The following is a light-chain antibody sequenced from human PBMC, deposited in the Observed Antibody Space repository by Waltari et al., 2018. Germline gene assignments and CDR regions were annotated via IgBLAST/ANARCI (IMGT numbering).Light chain of an antibody. CDR3: QQYYSSPIS. Sequence: EIVMTQSPDSLAVSLGERAAINCKSSRSVLYNSNNKNYLAWYQQQPRQPPKLLINWASSRESGVPDRFSGGGSGTDFTLTISSLQAEDVAVYYCQQYYSSPISFGQGTRLEIK. CDR1: RSVLYNSNNKNY. J-gene: IGKJ5*01. CDR2: WAS. V-gene: IGKV4-1*01.